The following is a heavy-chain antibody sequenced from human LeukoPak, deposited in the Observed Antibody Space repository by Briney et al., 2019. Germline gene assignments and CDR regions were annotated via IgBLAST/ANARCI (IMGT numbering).Heavy chain of an antibody. Sequence: SETLSLTCAVYGGSFSGYYWSWIRQPPGKGLEWIGSIYYSGSTYYNPSLKSRVTISVDTSKNQFSLKLSSVTAADTAVYYCARLGAGTTDYWGQGTLVTVSS. V-gene: IGHV4-34*01. J-gene: IGHJ4*02. CDR2: IYYSGST. D-gene: IGHD1-1*01. CDR1: GGSFSGYY. CDR3: ARLGAGTTDY.